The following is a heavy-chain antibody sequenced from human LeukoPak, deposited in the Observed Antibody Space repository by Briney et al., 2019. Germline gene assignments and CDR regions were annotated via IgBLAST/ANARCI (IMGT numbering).Heavy chain of an antibody. Sequence: GGSLRLSCAASGFTFTSYSMNWVRQAPGKGLEWVSTISGGGGSTYYADSVKGRFTISRDNSKNTLYPQVNSLRAEDTAVYYCAKGGKWDVTPFDYWGQGTLVTVSS. J-gene: IGHJ4*02. CDR2: ISGGGGST. CDR3: AKGGKWDVTPFDY. V-gene: IGHV3-23*01. D-gene: IGHD1-26*01. CDR1: GFTFTSYS.